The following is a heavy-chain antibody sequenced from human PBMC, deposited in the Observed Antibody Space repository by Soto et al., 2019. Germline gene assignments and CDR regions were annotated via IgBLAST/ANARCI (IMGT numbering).Heavy chain of an antibody. CDR2: IGASGAGT. CDR1: GFTFSNYA. Sequence: EVQLLESGGGLVQPGGSLRLSGAGSGFTFSNYAMSWVRQAPGTGLEWVSGIGASGAGTYYADSVKGRFTISRDNSKNTLHLQMNSLRAEDTAVYYCALRKTGSYFDYWGQGTLFTVSS. D-gene: IGHD1-26*01. V-gene: IGHV3-23*01. CDR3: ALRKTGSYFDY. J-gene: IGHJ4*02.